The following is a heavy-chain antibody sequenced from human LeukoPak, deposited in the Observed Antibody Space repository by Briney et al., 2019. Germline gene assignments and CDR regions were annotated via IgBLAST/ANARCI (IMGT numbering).Heavy chain of an antibody. Sequence: GGSLSLSCAASGFTFSSYEMNWVAQAQGKGLKGVSYISSSGRTIYYADSVKGRFTISRDNAKNSLYLQMNSLRAEDTAVYYCAREKWLADAFDIWGQGTMVTVSS. J-gene: IGHJ3*02. CDR2: ISSSGRTI. CDR3: AREKWLADAFDI. D-gene: IGHD6-19*01. CDR1: GFTFSSYE. V-gene: IGHV3-48*03.